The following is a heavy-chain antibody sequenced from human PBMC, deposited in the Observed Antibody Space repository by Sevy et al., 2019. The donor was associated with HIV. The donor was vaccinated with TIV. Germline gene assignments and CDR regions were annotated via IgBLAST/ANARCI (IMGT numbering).Heavy chain of an antibody. V-gene: IGHV3-11*06. J-gene: IGHJ4*02. CDR3: VRDRRNYGGQYFDY. D-gene: IGHD4-17*01. Sequence: GGSLRLSCAASGFTFSDYYMSWIRLAPGKGLEWISYISAGSTYTNYADSVKGRFTISRDNAKNSLYLQMNSLRGEDTAVYYCVRDRRNYGGQYFDYWGQGTLVTVSS. CDR2: ISAGSTYT. CDR1: GFTFSDYY.